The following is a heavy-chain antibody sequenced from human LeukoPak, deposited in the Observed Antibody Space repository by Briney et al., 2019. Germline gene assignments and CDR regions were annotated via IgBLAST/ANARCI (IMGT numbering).Heavy chain of an antibody. Sequence: SVKVSCKASGGVFTTYAISWVRQAPGQGLEWMGSIIPFLGTTNYAQKFQGRVTITADEPTRTAYMELTYVRSDDTAVYYCTIIPNVILFNHYFENWGQGTLVTVSS. CDR3: TIIPNVILFNHYFEN. CDR2: IIPFLGTT. D-gene: IGHD2-21*01. V-gene: IGHV1-69*11. J-gene: IGHJ4*02. CDR1: GGVFTTYA.